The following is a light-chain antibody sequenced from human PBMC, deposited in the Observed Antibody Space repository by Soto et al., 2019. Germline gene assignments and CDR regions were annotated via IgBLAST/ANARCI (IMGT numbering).Light chain of an antibody. CDR3: QQYNSYTWT. Sequence: EIVMTQSPATLSVSPGERATLSCRASESVSSNLAWCQQKPGQAPRLLMYGASTRATGTPDRFSGSGSGTEFTLTISSLQPDDFATYYCQQYNSYTWTFGQGTKVDIK. CDR1: ESVSSN. J-gene: IGKJ1*01. V-gene: IGKV3-15*01. CDR2: GAS.